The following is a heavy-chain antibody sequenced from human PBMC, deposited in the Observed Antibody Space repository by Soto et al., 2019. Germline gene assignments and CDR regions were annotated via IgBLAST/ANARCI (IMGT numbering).Heavy chain of an antibody. CDR3: ARDKYSSPYYYGMDV. D-gene: IGHD6-6*01. CDR1: GFTFSSYG. J-gene: IGHJ6*02. CDR2: IWYDGSNK. Sequence: PGGSLRLSCAAPGFTFSSYGMHWVRQAPGKGLEWVAVIWYDGSNKYYADSVKGRFTISRDNSKNTLYLQMNSLRAEDTAVYYCARDKYSSPYYYGMDVWGQGTTVTVSS. V-gene: IGHV3-33*01.